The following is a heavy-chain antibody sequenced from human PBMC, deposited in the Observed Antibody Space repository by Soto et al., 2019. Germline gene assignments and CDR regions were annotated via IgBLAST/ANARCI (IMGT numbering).Heavy chain of an antibody. CDR2: ISYDGSNK. D-gene: IGHD6-13*01. CDR1: RFPFSTYS. V-gene: IGHV3-30-3*01. Sequence: GGSLRLSCTASRFPFSTYSMHWVRQAPGKGLEWVAVISYDGSNKYYADSVKGRFIISKDNSENTLYLQMNSLRGEDTALYYCASGTGYSSSWSSAEHLTSFDYWGQGTLVTVSS. J-gene: IGHJ4*02. CDR3: ASGTGYSSSWSSAEHLTSFDY.